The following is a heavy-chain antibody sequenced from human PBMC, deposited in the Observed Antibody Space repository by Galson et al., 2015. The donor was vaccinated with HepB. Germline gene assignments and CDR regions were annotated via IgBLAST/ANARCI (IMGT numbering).Heavy chain of an antibody. CDR1: GGTFSKCA. CDR3: ARDEGFSSGWYDYFDY. V-gene: IGHV1-69*13. Sequence: SVKVSCKASGGTFSKCAISWVRQAPGQGLEWVGGIIPTFGTANYAQKFQGRVTITADESTSTAYMELSSLRSDDTAIYYCARDEGFSSGWYDYFDYWGQGTLVTVSS. D-gene: IGHD6-19*01. J-gene: IGHJ4*02. CDR2: IIPTFGTA.